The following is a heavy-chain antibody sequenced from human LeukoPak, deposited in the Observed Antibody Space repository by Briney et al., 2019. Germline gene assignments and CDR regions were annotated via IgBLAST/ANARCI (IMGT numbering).Heavy chain of an antibody. D-gene: IGHD3-10*01. Sequence: ASVKVSCRASGYTFTSYGISWVRQAPGQGLEWMGWISAYNGNTNYAQKLQGRVTMTTDTSTSTAYMELRSLRSDDTAVYYCARLKDTMVRGVILDNWFDPWGQGTLVTVSS. V-gene: IGHV1-18*01. CDR3: ARLKDTMVRGVILDNWFDP. CDR2: ISAYNGNT. J-gene: IGHJ5*02. CDR1: GYTFTSYG.